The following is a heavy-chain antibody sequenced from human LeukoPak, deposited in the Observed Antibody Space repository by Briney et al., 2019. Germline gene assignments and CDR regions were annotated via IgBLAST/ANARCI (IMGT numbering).Heavy chain of an antibody. D-gene: IGHD2-2*01. CDR2: ISSSGSTI. Sequence: GGSLRLYCAASGFTFSSYEMNWVRQAPGKGLEWISYISSSGSTIYYADSVKGRFTISRDNAKDSLYLQMNSLRAEDTAVYYCASERCSSTSCYDGYYGMDVWGKGTTVTVSS. V-gene: IGHV3-48*03. CDR3: ASERCSSTSCYDGYYGMDV. CDR1: GFTFSSYE. J-gene: IGHJ6*04.